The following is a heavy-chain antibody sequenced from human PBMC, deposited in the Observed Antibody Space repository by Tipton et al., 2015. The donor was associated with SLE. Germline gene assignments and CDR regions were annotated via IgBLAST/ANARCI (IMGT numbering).Heavy chain of an antibody. CDR2: INHSGST. V-gene: IGHV4-34*01. D-gene: IGHD6-13*01. Sequence: TLSLTCAVYGGSFSGYYWSWIRQPPGKGLEWIGEINHSGSTNYNPSLKSRVTISLDTSKNQFSLKLSSVTAADTAVYYCARRSWSFDYWGQGTLVTVSS. CDR1: GGSFSGYY. CDR3: ARRSWSFDY. J-gene: IGHJ4*02.